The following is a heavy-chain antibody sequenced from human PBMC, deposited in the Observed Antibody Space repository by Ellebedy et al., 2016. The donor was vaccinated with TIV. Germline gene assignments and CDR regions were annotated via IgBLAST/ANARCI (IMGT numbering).Heavy chain of an antibody. V-gene: IGHV3-23*01. CDR1: GFTFRAYA. Sequence: PGGPLRLSCAASGFTFRAYAMSWVRQAPGKGLDWVSLISSSGDASYAESVKGRFTISRDNSKNMLYLQMNNLRAEDTAIYYCASPGRDGYNRYFDNWGQGTLVTVSS. CDR2: ISSSGDA. D-gene: IGHD5-24*01. CDR3: ASPGRDGYNRYFDN. J-gene: IGHJ4*02.